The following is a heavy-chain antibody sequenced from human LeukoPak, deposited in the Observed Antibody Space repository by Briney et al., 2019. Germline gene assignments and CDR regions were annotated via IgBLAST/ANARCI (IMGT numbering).Heavy chain of an antibody. CDR3: ARAGVAIDATTWD. CDR2: IKQDGSEK. J-gene: IGHJ4*02. CDR1: GFSFSGFW. V-gene: IGHV3-7*01. D-gene: IGHD5-24*01. Sequence: GGSLRLSCAASGFSFSGFWMSWVRQAPGKGLEWVANIKQDGSEKNYVDSVKGRFTISRDNAKNSVYLQINSLRAEDTAVYYCARAGVAIDATTWDWGQGTLVTVSS.